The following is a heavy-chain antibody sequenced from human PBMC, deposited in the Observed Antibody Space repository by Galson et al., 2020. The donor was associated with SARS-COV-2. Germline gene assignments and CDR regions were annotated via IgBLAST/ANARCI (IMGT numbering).Heavy chain of an antibody. CDR2: IKQDGTEK. J-gene: IGHJ3*01. Sequence: SCAASGFTFSSYWMSWVRQAPGKGLEWVGNIKQDGTEKYYVDFVKGRFTISRDNARNSLYLQMNSLRAEDTAVYYCARAYYYGTGSMQMWGQGTMVTVSS. CDR1: GFTFSSYW. D-gene: IGHD3-10*01. CDR3: ARAYYYGTGSMQM. V-gene: IGHV3-7*04.